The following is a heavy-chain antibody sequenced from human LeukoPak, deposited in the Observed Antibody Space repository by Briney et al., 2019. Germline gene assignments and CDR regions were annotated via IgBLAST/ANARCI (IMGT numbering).Heavy chain of an antibody. CDR3: TSDRSNTWFDP. J-gene: IGHJ5*02. Sequence: SETLSLTCTFFGVSISDYYWSWLRQAPGKGLEWVGYIYYTGSTNYNPSLKSGLITSLNTSKKQFFLRQSSVSAAATAEYYCTSDRSNTWFDPWGEGSLVTASS. CDR1: GVSISDYY. V-gene: IGHV4-59*01. CDR2: IYYTGST. D-gene: IGHD2-8*01.